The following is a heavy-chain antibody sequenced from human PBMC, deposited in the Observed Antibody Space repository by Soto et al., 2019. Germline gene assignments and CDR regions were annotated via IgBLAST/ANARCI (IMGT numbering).Heavy chain of an antibody. CDR1: GFTFSSYA. CDR3: ANLAVRGVSAVDY. D-gene: IGHD3-10*01. Sequence: GGSLRLSCAASGFTFSSYAMSWVRQAPGKGLEWVSAISGSGGTTYQADSVEGRFTISRDNSKNTLYLQMNSLRVEDTAVYYCANLAVRGVSAVDYWGQGTLVTVSS. CDR2: ISGSGGTT. V-gene: IGHV3-23*01. J-gene: IGHJ4*02.